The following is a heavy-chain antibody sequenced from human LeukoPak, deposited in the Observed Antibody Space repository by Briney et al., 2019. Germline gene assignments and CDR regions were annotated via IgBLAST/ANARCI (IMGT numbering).Heavy chain of an antibody. CDR3: ARDMTTVTSYYYYHMDV. D-gene: IGHD4-17*01. Sequence: GGSLRLSCAASGFTFSSYSMNWVRQAPGKGLEWVSSISSSSSYIYYADSVKGRFTISRDNAKNSLYLQMNSLRAEDTAVYYCARDMTTVTSYYYYHMDVWGKGTTVTVSS. V-gene: IGHV3-21*01. CDR2: ISSSSSYI. CDR1: GFTFSSYS. J-gene: IGHJ6*03.